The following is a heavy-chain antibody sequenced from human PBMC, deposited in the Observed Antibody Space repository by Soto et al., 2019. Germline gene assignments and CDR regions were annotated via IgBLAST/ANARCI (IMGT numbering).Heavy chain of an antibody. J-gene: IGHJ3*01. V-gene: IGHV3-33*01. CDR1: GFSFRTYG. D-gene: IGHD1-1*01. Sequence: GGSLRLSCAVSGFSFRTYGFHWVRQPPGKGLQWVAVISPKGHSDSVEGRFTISRGNSKDTLYLQMNNLRAEDTAVYYCARDDAFANENAFDLWGQGTKVTVSS. CDR3: ARDDAFANENAFDL. CDR2: ISPK.